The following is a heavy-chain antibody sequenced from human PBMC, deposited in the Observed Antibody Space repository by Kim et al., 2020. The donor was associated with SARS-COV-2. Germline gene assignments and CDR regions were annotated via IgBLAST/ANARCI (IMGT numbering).Heavy chain of an antibody. J-gene: IGHJ5*02. V-gene: IGHV7-4-1*02. CDR3: ARSSGQPVGWFDP. Sequence: YAQGFTGRFVFSLDTSVSTAYLQISSLKAEDTAVYYCARSSGQPVGWFDPWGQGTLVTVSS. D-gene: IGHD6-25*01.